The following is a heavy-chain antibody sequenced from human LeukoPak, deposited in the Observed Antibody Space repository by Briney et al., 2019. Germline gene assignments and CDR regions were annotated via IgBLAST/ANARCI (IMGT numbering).Heavy chain of an antibody. V-gene: IGHV3-7*05. Sequence: GGSLRLSCADSGFTFSNYWMIWVRQAPGKGLEWAASIKQDGSEKYYVDSVKGRFTISRDNADNSLYLQMNSLRVEDAAVYYCARVGMAYYGSGRLNAYFHLWGRGALVTVSS. D-gene: IGHD3-10*01. CDR1: GFTFSNYW. CDR2: IKQDGSEK. J-gene: IGHJ4*02. CDR3: ARVGMAYYGSGRLNAYFHL.